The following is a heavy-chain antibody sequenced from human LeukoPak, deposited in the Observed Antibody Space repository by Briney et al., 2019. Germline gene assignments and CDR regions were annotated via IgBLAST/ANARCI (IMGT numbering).Heavy chain of an antibody. J-gene: IGHJ4*02. D-gene: IGHD5-18*01. Sequence: SETLSLTCTVSGGSISSYYWGWIRQPPGKGLEWIGSIYYSGSTYYNPSLKSRVTISVDTSKNQFSLKLSSVTAADTAVYYCARHSYRIQLWLLLDYWGQGTLVTVSS. CDR2: IYYSGST. CDR1: GGSISSYY. V-gene: IGHV4-39*01. CDR3: ARHSYRIQLWLLLDY.